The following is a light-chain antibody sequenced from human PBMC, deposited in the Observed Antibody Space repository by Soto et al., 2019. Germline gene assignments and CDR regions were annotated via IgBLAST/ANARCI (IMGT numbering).Light chain of an antibody. J-gene: IGKJ5*01. V-gene: IGKV3-15*01. CDR2: GAS. CDR3: QQYNNWPSIT. Sequence: EIVLTQSPVTLSFSPWERATLCCRASQSFSSNLAWYQQKPGQAPRLLIYGASTRATGIPARFSGSGSGTEFTLTISSLQSEDFAVYYCQQYNNWPSITFGQGTRLEIK. CDR1: QSFSSN.